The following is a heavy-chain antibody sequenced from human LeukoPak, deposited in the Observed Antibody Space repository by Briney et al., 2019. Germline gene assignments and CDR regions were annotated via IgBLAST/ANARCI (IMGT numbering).Heavy chain of an antibody. Sequence: SVKVSCKASEGTFSSYAISWVRQAPGQGLEWMGGIIPIFGTANYAQKFQGRVTITADESTSTAYMELSSLRSEDTAVYYCARDRQMLGIDYWGQGTLVTVSS. CDR3: ARDRQMLGIDY. J-gene: IGHJ4*02. V-gene: IGHV1-69*13. CDR2: IIPIFGTA. D-gene: IGHD7-27*01. CDR1: EGTFSSYA.